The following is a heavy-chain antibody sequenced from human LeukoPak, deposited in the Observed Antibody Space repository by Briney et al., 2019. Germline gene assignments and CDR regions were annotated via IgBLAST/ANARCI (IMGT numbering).Heavy chain of an antibody. D-gene: IGHD3-3*01. Sequence: SETLSLTCTVSGGSISSYYWSWIRQPPGKGLEWIGYIYYSGSTNYNPSLKSRVTISVDTSKNQFSLKLSSVTAADTAVYYCARGRKLTIFGVVIRRRPLGYMDVWGKGTTVTVSS. CDR1: GGSISSYY. CDR2: IYYSGST. J-gene: IGHJ6*03. CDR3: ARGRKLTIFGVVIRRRPLGYMDV. V-gene: IGHV4-59*12.